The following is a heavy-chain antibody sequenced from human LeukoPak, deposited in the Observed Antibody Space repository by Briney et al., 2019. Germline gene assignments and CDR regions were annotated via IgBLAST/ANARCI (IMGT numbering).Heavy chain of an antibody. D-gene: IGHD6-6*01. J-gene: IGHJ4*02. CDR2: ISSSSSYI. CDR1: GFTFSSYS. V-gene: IGHV3-21*01. Sequence: GGSLRLSCAASGFTFSSYSMNRVRQAPGKGLEWVSSISSSSSYIYYADSVKGRFTISRDNAKNSLYLQMNSLRAEDAAVYYCARDRGIAAHTLANYWGQGTLVTVSS. CDR3: ARDRGIAAHTLANY.